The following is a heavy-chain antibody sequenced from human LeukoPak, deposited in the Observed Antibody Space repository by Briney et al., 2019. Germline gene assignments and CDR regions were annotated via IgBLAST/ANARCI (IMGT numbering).Heavy chain of an antibody. CDR2: INSDGSST. V-gene: IGHV3-74*01. J-gene: IGHJ5*02. Sequence: GGSLRLSCAASGFTFSNYARSWVRQAPGKGLEWVSRINSDGSSTSYADSVKGRFTISRDNAKNTLYLQMNSLRAEDTAVYYCARDLYCSGGSCYSQNWFDPWGQGTLVTVSS. D-gene: IGHD2-15*01. CDR1: GFTFSNYA. CDR3: ARDLYCSGGSCYSQNWFDP.